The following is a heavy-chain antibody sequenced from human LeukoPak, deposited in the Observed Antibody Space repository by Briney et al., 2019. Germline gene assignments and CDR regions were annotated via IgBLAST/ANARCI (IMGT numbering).Heavy chain of an antibody. Sequence: ASVKVSCKASGYTFTSYAMNWVRQAPGQGLEWMGWVSAYNGNTNYAQKLQGRVTMTTDTSTSTAYMELRSLRSDDTAVYYCARDSKIVATILADYWGQGTLVTVSS. V-gene: IGHV1-18*01. CDR1: GYTFTSYA. CDR3: ARDSKIVATILADY. D-gene: IGHD5-12*01. J-gene: IGHJ4*02. CDR2: VSAYNGNT.